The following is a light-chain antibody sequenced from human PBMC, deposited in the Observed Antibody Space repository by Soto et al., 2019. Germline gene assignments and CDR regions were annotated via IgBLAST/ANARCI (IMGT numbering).Light chain of an antibody. V-gene: IGKV1-5*03. Sequence: DIQMTQSPSTLSASVGDRVTITCRASQSISNWLAWYQQKPGKAPKLLIYKASSLESGVPSRFSGSGSGTEFTLTISSLQPDDFATYYCQQYNFYPWTFGQGTKVEIK. J-gene: IGKJ1*01. CDR2: KAS. CDR1: QSISNW. CDR3: QQYNFYPWT.